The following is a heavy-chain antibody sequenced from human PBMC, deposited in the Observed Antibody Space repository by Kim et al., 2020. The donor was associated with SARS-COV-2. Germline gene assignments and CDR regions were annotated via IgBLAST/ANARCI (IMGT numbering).Heavy chain of an antibody. Sequence: SETLSLTCAVYGGSFNGYYWSWIRQPPGKGLEWIGEINHSGSTNYNPSLKSRVTISVDTAKNQFSLKLSSVTAADTAVYYCARGRGGTTVVTLGFDYYYYYGMDEGGQGTTVNVSS. CDR1: GGSFNGYY. D-gene: IGHD4-17*01. CDR2: INHSGST. J-gene: IGHJ6*02. CDR3: ARGRGGTTVVTLGFDYYYYYGMDE. V-gene: IGHV4-34*01.